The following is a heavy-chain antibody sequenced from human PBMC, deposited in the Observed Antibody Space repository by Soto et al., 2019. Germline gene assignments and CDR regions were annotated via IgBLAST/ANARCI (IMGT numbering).Heavy chain of an antibody. J-gene: IGHJ4*02. Sequence: PGGTMRLPCAASGFTFSDYYMSWIRQAPGKGLEWVSYISSSGSTIYYADSVKGRFTISRDNAQNSLYPQMNSLRAEDTAVYYCARDPVVLGPDYWGQGTLVTVAS. CDR1: GFTFSDYY. CDR3: ARDPVVLGPDY. V-gene: IGHV3-11*01. D-gene: IGHD2-15*01. CDR2: ISSSGSTI.